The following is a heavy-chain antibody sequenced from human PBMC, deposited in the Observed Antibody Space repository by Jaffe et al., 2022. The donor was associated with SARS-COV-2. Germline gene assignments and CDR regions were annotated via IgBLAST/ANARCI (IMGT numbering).Heavy chain of an antibody. CDR1: GFTFMNAW. D-gene: IGHD1-20*01. Sequence: EVRLVESGGGLVKPGGSLRLSCAASGFTFMNAWMTWVRQAPGKGLEWVATIKSKSDGGTTDYTAPVNGRFTMSRDDSESMVFLQMNSLKTEDTGIYYCTTKYNYGGERLDDDWGQGTLVTVSS. V-gene: IGHV3-15*01. CDR3: TTKYNYGGERLDDD. J-gene: IGHJ4*02. CDR2: IKSKSDGGTT.